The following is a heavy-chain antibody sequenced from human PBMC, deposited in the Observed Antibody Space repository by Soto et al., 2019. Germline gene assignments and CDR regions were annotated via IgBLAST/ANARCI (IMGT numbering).Heavy chain of an antibody. J-gene: IGHJ4*02. CDR1: GFTFSSYA. CDR3: ARVSSSGDFDY. V-gene: IGHV3-30*04. Sequence: PGGSLRLSCAASGFTFSSYAMHWVRQAPGKGLEWVSVISYDSSNKYYADSVKGRFTISRDNAKNSLYLQMNSLRAEDTAVYYCARVSSSGDFDYWGQGTLVTVSS. D-gene: IGHD6-6*01. CDR2: ISYDSSNK.